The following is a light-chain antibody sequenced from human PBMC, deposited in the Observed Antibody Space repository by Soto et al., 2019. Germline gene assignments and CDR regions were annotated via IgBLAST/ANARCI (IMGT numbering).Light chain of an antibody. Sequence: PGGRATLSCRAIQSVGSSLAWYQQKPGQAPRLLIYDASNRPTGIPARFSGSGSGTDFTLTISSLEPEDFAVYFCQQRSRSLTFGGGTRVEIK. CDR2: DAS. J-gene: IGKJ4*01. V-gene: IGKV3-11*01. CDR1: QSVGSS. CDR3: QQRSRSLT.